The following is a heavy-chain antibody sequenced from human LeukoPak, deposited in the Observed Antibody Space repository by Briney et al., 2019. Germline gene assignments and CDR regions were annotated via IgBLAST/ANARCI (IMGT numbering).Heavy chain of an antibody. J-gene: IGHJ1*01. CDR3: ARGRYDSSGYFQD. Sequence: GRSLRLSCEASGFTFSIYAMTWVRDAPGKGLEWVSGISASGDSPYYADSVKGGFTISRDNSKNTLFLQMSSLRAEDTAIYYCARGRYDSSGYFQDWGQGTLVTVSS. D-gene: IGHD3-22*01. CDR1: GFTFSIYA. V-gene: IGHV3-23*01. CDR2: ISASGDSP.